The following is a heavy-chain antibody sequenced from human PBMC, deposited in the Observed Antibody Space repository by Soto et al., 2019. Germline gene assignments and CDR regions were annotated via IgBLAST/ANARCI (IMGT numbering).Heavy chain of an antibody. Sequence: QLQLQESGPGLVKPSETLSLTCTVSGGSISSSSYYWGWIRQPPGKGLEWIGSIYYSGSTYYNPSLKSRVTISVDTSKNQFSLKLSSVTAADTAVYYCARNFTNGYNLWVDYWGQGTLVTVSS. J-gene: IGHJ4*02. CDR2: IYYSGST. D-gene: IGHD5-12*01. CDR1: GGSISSSSYY. CDR3: ARNFTNGYNLWVDY. V-gene: IGHV4-39*01.